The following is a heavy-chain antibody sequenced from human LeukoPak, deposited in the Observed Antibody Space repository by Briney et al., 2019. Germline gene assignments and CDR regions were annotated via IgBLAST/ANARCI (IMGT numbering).Heavy chain of an antibody. CDR3: SGGGSIAVAGY. V-gene: IGHV3-74*01. CDR2: INNDGSST. CDR1: GFAFSSLA. Sequence: GGSLRLSCAASGFAFSSLAMGWVRQAPGKGLEWVSRINNDGSSTNYADSVKGRFTISRDNAKNTLYLQMNSLRAEDTAVYYCSGGGSIAVAGYWGQGTLVTVSS. D-gene: IGHD6-19*01. J-gene: IGHJ4*02.